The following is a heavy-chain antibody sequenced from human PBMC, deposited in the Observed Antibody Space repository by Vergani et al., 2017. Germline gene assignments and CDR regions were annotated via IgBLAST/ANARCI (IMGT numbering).Heavy chain of an antibody. D-gene: IGHD2-15*01. V-gene: IGHV4-39*01. CDR3: ARHARYCSGGSCYSGGWFDP. J-gene: IGHJ5*02. CDR2: IYYSGST. Sequence: QVQLQESGPGLVKPSETLSLTCTVSNDSVSNTFYYWGWIRQTPGKGLEWIGSIYYSGSTYYNPSLKSRVTISVDTSKNQFSLKLSSVTAADTAVYYCARHARYCSGGSCYSGGWFDPWGQGTLVTVSS. CDR1: NDSVSNTFYY.